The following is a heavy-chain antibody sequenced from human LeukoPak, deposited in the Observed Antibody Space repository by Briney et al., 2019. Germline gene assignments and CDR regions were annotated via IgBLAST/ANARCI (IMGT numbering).Heavy chain of an antibody. J-gene: IGHJ3*02. CDR2: IYYSGST. CDR1: GGSIRSSSYY. D-gene: IGHD3-10*01. Sequence: SETLSLTCTVSGGSIRSSSYYGGWIRQPPGKGLEWIGSIYYSGSTYYSPSLKSRVTISVDTSKNQFSLKLSSVTAADTAVYYCARGGSGSLPGDAFDIWGQGTMVTVSS. V-gene: IGHV4-39*07. CDR3: ARGGSGSLPGDAFDI.